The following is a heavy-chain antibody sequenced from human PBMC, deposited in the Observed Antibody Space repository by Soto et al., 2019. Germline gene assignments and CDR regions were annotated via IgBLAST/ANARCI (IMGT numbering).Heavy chain of an antibody. Sequence: PSETLSLTCTVSGGSISSYYWNWIRQPPGKGLEWIGYISYSGSTNYNPSLKSRVTISVDTSKKQFSLKLSSVTAADTAVYYCAREGVSSPWYYYYAMDVWGQGTTVTVSS. CDR1: GGSISSYY. CDR3: AREGVSSPWYYYYAMDV. D-gene: IGHD3-10*01. J-gene: IGHJ6*02. CDR2: ISYSGST. V-gene: IGHV4-59*01.